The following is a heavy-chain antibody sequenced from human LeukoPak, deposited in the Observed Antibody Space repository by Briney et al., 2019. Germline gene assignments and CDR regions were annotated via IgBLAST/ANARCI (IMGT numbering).Heavy chain of an antibody. CDR3: ARDSPHYYDSSGYYRVFDY. D-gene: IGHD3-22*01. Sequence: WASVKVSCKASGYTFTSYGISWVRQAPGQGLEWMGWISAYNGNTNYAQKLQGRVTMTTDTSTSTAYMELRSLRSDDTAVYYCARDSPHYYDSSGYYRVFDYWGQGTLVTVSS. CDR1: GYTFTSYG. CDR2: ISAYNGNT. J-gene: IGHJ4*02. V-gene: IGHV1-18*01.